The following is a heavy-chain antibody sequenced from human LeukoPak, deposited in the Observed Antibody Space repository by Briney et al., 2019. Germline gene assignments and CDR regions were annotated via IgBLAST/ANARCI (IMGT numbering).Heavy chain of an antibody. CDR2: ISGSGGST. V-gene: IGHV3-23*01. D-gene: IGHD3-10*01. Sequence: GGSLRLSCAASGFTLSSYAMSWVGQAPGKGLEWDSAISGSGGSTYYADSVKGRFTISRDNSKNTLYLQMNSLRAEDTAVYYCAKGLNYYGSGSPHPYYFDYWAHGTLVTVSS. J-gene: IGHJ4*03. CDR1: GFTLSSYA. CDR3: AKGLNYYGSGSPHPYYFDY.